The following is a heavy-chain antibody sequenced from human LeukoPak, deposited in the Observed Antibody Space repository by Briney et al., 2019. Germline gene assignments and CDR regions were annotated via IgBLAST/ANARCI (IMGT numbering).Heavy chain of an antibody. CDR3: ARVDYSSTWFVDY. V-gene: IGHV3-7*02. Sequence: GGSLRLSCAASGFTFSSYWMSWVRQAPGKGLEWVATIKQDGSQKEYVDSVKGRFTISRDNAKNTLYLQMSSLRPEDTAVYYCARVDYSSTWFVDYWGQGTLVTVSS. D-gene: IGHD6-13*01. J-gene: IGHJ4*02. CDR1: GFTFSSYW. CDR2: IKQDGSQK.